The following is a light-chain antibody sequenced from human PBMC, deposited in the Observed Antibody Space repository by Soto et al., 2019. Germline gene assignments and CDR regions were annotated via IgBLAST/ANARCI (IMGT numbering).Light chain of an antibody. V-gene: IGLV2-14*01. CDR3: SSYTSSSTVV. J-gene: IGLJ2*01. CDR2: DVS. Sequence: QSALTQPASVSGSPGQSITISCTGTSSDVGGYNYVSWYQQHPGKAPKLMIYDVSNRTSGVSNRFSGSKSGNTAALTISGLQAEDEADYYCSSYTSSSTVVFGGGTQLTGL. CDR1: SSDVGGYNY.